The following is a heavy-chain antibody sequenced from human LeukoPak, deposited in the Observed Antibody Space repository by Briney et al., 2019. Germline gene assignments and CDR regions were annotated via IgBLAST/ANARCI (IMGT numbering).Heavy chain of an antibody. V-gene: IGHV3-15*01. D-gene: IGHD1-1*01. CDR2: IKFKIDGETT. J-gene: IGHJ4*02. CDR3: SAGTGRSDFDY. CDR1: GITLNNAW. Sequence: KTGGSLRLSCRTSGITLNNAWMSWVRQAPGKGLEWVGRIKFKIDGETTDYAAPVKGRFTVSSDDSKDTLYLQMNSLKTEDTAVYYCSAGTGRSDFDYWGQGTLVTVSS.